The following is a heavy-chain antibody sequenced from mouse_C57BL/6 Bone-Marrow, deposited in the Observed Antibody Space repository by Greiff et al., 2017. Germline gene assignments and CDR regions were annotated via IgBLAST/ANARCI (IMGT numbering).Heavy chain of an antibody. D-gene: IGHD2-4*01. J-gene: IGHJ1*03. CDR1: GFTFSDYY. Sequence: EVKLVESGGGLVQPGGSLKLSCAASGFTFSDYYMYWVRQTPEKRLEWVAYISNGGGSTYYPDTVKGRFTISRDNAKNTLYLQMSRLKSEDTAMYYCAREDYDYPYWYFDVWGTGTTVTVSS. CDR3: AREDYDYPYWYFDV. V-gene: IGHV5-12*01. CDR2: ISNGGGST.